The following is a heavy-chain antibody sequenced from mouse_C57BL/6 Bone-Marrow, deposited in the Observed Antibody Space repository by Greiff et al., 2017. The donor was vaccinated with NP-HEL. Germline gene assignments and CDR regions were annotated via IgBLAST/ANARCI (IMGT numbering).Heavy chain of an antibody. CDR1: GYSITSGYY. CDR3: ALYYDYDGAY. CDR2: ISYDGSN. V-gene: IGHV3-6*01. D-gene: IGHD2-4*01. J-gene: IGHJ3*01. Sequence: EVQLQQSGPGLVKPSQSLSLTCSVTGYSITSGYYWNWIRQFPGNKLEWMGYISYDGSNNYNPSLKNRISITRDTSKNQFFLKLNSVTTEDTATYYCALYYDYDGAYWGQGTLVTVSA.